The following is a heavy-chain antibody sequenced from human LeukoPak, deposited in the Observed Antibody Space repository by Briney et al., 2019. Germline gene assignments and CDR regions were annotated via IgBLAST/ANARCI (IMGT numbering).Heavy chain of an antibody. CDR1: GYTFTCYY. CDR3: ARGGNGISFDYYFDY. V-gene: IGHV1-2*02. Sequence: ASVKVSCKASGYTFTCYYMHWVRQAPGQGLEWMGWINPNSGGTNYAQKFQGRVTMTRDTSISTAYMELSRLRSDDTAVYYCARGGNGISFDYYFDYWGQGTLVTVSS. J-gene: IGHJ4*02. CDR2: INPNSGGT. D-gene: IGHD3-9*01.